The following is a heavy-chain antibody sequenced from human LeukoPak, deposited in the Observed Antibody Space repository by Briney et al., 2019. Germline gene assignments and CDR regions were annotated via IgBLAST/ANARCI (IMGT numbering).Heavy chain of an antibody. V-gene: IGHV4-59*12. D-gene: IGHD1-1*01. CDR3: ARDRGTWNDDGFDY. CDR2: IYYSGST. J-gene: IGHJ4*02. Sequence: PSETLSLTCTVSGGSISTYYWSWIRQPPGKGLEWIGYIYYSGSTNYNPSLKSRVTISVDTSKNQFSLKLSSVTAADTAVYYCARDRGTWNDDGFDYWGQGTLVTVSS. CDR1: GGSISTYY.